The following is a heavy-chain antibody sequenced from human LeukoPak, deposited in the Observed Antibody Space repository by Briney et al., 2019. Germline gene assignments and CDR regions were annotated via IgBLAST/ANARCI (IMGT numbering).Heavy chain of an antibody. V-gene: IGHV3-23*01. CDR3: AKGIKGSYCNGDCYLTYYYYGLDV. CDR1: GFTFSSFA. J-gene: IGHJ6*02. Sequence: GGSLRLSCAASGFTFSSFAMSWVRQAPGKGLEWVSIIGAGGSKTYYADSVKGRFTISRDNSKNTLYLQMNSLRAENTAVYYCAKGIKGSYCNGDCYLTYYYYGLDVWGQGTTVTVSS. CDR2: IGAGGSKT. D-gene: IGHD2-21*02.